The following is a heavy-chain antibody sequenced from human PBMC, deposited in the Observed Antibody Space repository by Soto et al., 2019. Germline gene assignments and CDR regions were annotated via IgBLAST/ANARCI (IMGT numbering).Heavy chain of an antibody. CDR2: IKSDGRNT. Sequence: GGSLRLSCAASGFTFRSYGMHWVRQSPGKGLEWVAVIKSDGRNTDYADSVKGRFFISRDNTRNMLYLQMNSLRADDTAVYYCARVQHPAYFDYWGQGTPVTVSS. CDR3: ARVQHPAYFDY. CDR1: GFTFRSYG. J-gene: IGHJ4*02. V-gene: IGHV3-30*03.